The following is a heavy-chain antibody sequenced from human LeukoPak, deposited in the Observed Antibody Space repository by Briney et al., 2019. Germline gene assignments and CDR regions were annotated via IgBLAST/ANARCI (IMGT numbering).Heavy chain of an antibody. D-gene: IGHD3-16*01. CDR3: ARDVEGGTFDI. V-gene: IGHV3-7*05. J-gene: IGHJ3*02. Sequence: GGSLRLSCAAPGFTFSRFWMNWVRQAPGRGLEWVANIDQSGGRNNYVDSVEGRFTISRDNAKNSLCLEMSSLRADDTAVYFCARDVEGGTFDIWGQGTTVTVSS. CDR1: GFTFSRFW. CDR2: IDQSGGRN.